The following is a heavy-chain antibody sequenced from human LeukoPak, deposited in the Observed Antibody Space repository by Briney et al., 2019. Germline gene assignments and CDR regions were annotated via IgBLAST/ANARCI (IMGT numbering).Heavy chain of an antibody. V-gene: IGHV3-48*02. D-gene: IGHD5-18*01. CDR3: ARGYSYGTLGVQH. CDR1: GFPFSSYS. Sequence: AGSLRLSCAASGFPFSSYSMNWVRQAPGKGLEWVSYISGSSSTIYYADSVKGRFTISRDNAKNSLYLQMNSLRDEDTAVYYCARGYSYGTLGVQHWGQGTLVTVSS. J-gene: IGHJ1*01. CDR2: ISGSSSTI.